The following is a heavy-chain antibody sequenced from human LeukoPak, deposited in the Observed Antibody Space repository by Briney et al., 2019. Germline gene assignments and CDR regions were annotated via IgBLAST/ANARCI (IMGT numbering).Heavy chain of an antibody. D-gene: IGHD3-22*01. J-gene: IGHJ4*02. CDR3: AKDKDAYYDSLHY. CDR2: ISWNSGSI. Sequence: GRSLRLPCAASGFTFDDYAMHWVRQAPGKGLEWVSGISWNSGSISYADSVKGRFTISRDNAKNSLYLQMNSLRPEDTALYYCAKDKDAYYDSLHYWGQGTLVTVSS. V-gene: IGHV3-9*01. CDR1: GFTFDDYA.